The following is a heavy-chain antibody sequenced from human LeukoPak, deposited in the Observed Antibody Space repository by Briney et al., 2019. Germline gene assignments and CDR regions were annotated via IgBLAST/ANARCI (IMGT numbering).Heavy chain of an antibody. D-gene: IGHD5-12*01. CDR1: GYTFTSYA. Sequence: ASVKVSCKASGYTFTSYAMHWVRQAPGQRLEWMGWINAGNGNTKYSQKFQGRVTITRDTSASTAYMELSGLRSEDTAVYYCARALVATGLFDYWGQGTLVTVSS. CDR3: ARALVATGLFDY. CDR2: INAGNGNT. V-gene: IGHV1-3*01. J-gene: IGHJ4*02.